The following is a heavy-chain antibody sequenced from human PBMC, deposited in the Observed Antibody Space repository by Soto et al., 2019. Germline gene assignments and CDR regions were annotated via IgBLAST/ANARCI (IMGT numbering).Heavy chain of an antibody. CDR3: AIDFPDYYDSSGYYPQYNWFDP. Sequence: GASVKVSCKPSGGTFGTYGIGWARQAPGQGLEWMGGIVPLTGTPNYAQKFQGRVTITADEASSTVHMRLSSLRSDDTAVYYCAIDFPDYYDSSGYYPQYNWFDPWGQGTLVTVSS. CDR1: GGTFGTYG. V-gene: IGHV1-69*13. CDR2: IVPLTGTP. D-gene: IGHD3-22*01. J-gene: IGHJ5*02.